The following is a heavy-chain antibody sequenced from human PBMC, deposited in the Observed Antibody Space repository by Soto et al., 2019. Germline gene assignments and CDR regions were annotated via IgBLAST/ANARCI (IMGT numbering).Heavy chain of an antibody. CDR2: IYWNDDK. D-gene: IGHD3-3*01. Sequence: SGPPLANPPPALTLTCTFSGFSLSTSGVGVGWIRQPPGKALEWLALIYWNDDKRYSPSLKSRLTITKDTSKNQVVLTLTNMDPVDTATYYCAHTNDLEWLLFSMDVWGQGTTVTVSS. V-gene: IGHV2-5*01. J-gene: IGHJ6*02. CDR1: GFSLSTSGVG. CDR3: AHTNDLEWLLFSMDV.